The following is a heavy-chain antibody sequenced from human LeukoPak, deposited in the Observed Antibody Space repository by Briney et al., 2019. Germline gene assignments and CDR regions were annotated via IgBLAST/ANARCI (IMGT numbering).Heavy chain of an antibody. J-gene: IGHJ4*02. CDR2: IKEDGSEK. D-gene: IGHD3-22*01. CDR1: GFTFSSYW. CDR3: AKGTPYYSDSSGYHEFNY. Sequence: AGGSLRLSCAASGFTFSSYWMSWVRQAPGKGLEWVANIKEDGSEKYYADSVRGRFTISRDNAKNSLYLQMNSLRAEDTALYYCAKGTPYYSDSSGYHEFNYWGQGTLVTVSS. V-gene: IGHV3-7*03.